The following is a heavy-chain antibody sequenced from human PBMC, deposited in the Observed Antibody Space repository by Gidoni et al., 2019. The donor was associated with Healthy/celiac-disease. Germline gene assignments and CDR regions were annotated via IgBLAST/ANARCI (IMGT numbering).Heavy chain of an antibody. CDR2: IYWDDDK. J-gene: IGHJ5*02. V-gene: IGHV2-5*02. Sequence: QITLKESGPTLVKPTQTLTLTCTFSGFSLSTSGVGVGWIRQPPEKALEGLALIYWDDDKRYSPSLKSRLTITKDTSKNQVVLTMTNMDPVDTATYYCARLNPIVVVVAATPRRGGWFDPWGQGTLVTVSS. CDR1: GFSLSTSGVG. CDR3: ARLNPIVVVVAATPRRGGWFDP. D-gene: IGHD2-15*01.